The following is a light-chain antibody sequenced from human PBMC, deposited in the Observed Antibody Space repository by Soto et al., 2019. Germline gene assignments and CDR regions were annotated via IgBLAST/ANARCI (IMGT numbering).Light chain of an antibody. V-gene: IGLV2-11*01. J-gene: IGLJ1*01. CDR1: GSGVGGYNN. CDR2: AVT. Sequence: QSALTPPRSVSGSPGQSVTISCTGPGSGVGGYNNVSWYQQYPGKAPKVMIYAVTKRPSGVPDRISGSKSGNTASLTISGLQAEDEADYYCCSYAGSYTHYVFGTGTKLTVL. CDR3: CSYAGSYTHYV.